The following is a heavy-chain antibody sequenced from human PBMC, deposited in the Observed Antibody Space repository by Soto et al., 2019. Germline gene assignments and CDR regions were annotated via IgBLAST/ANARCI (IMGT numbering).Heavy chain of an antibody. D-gene: IGHD2-15*01. V-gene: IGHV1-18*01. J-gene: IGHJ4*02. CDR2: ISAYNGNT. Sequence: ASVKVSCKASGYTFTSYGISWVRQAPGQGLEWMGWISAYNGNTNYAQKLQGRVTMTTDTSTSTAYMELRSLRSDDTAVYYCARSNVVVVAAHHYFDYWGQGTLVTGSS. CDR1: GYTFTSYG. CDR3: ARSNVVVVAAHHYFDY.